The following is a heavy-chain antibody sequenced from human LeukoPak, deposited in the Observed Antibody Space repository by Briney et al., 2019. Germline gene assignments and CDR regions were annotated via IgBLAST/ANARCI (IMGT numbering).Heavy chain of an antibody. CDR2: ITSSSSHT. D-gene: IGHD6-19*01. Sequence: GGSLRLSCSASGFIFSTYNMNWVRQAPGKALEWVSSITSSSSHTYYADSVKGRYTISRDNAKNSLYLQMNSLRAEDTAVYYCTRGAGTGWRFDSWGQGTLLTVSS. CDR3: TRGAGTGWRFDS. V-gene: IGHV3-21*01. CDR1: GFIFSTYN. J-gene: IGHJ4*02.